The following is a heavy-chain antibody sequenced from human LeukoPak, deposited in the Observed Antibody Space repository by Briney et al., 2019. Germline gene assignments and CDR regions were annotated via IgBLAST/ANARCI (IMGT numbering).Heavy chain of an antibody. D-gene: IGHD6-13*01. J-gene: IGHJ4*02. Sequence: ASVKVSCKASGYTFTGYYMHWVRQAPGQGLEWMGWINPNSGGTNYAQKFQGRATMTRDTSISTAYMELSRLRSDDTAVYYCARAQSSSWYYFDYWGQGTLVTVSS. V-gene: IGHV1-2*02. CDR2: INPNSGGT. CDR1: GYTFTGYY. CDR3: ARAQSSSWYYFDY.